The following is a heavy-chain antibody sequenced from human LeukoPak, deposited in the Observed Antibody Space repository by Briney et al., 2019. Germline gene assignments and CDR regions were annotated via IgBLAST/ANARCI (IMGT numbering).Heavy chain of an antibody. D-gene: IGHD4-17*01. J-gene: IGHJ4*02. CDR2: INPNSGGT. CDR3: ARAYTPTVDY. Sequence: VASVKVSCRASGYTFTGYYMHWVRQAPGQGLEWMGWINPNSGGTNYAQKFQGRVTMTRDTSISTAYMELSRLRSDDTAVYYCARAYTPTVDYWGQGTRVTVSS. V-gene: IGHV1-2*02. CDR1: GYTFTGYY.